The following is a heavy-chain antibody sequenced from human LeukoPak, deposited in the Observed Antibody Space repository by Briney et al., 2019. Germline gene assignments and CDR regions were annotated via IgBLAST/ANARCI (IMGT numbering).Heavy chain of an antibody. V-gene: IGHV3-7*04. CDR1: GFTFSNNW. CDR2: IKQDGSEK. Sequence: GGSLRLSCAASGFTFSNNWMSWVRQPPGKVLEWVANIKQDGSEKYYVDSVKGRFTISRDNAKNSLYLQVDSLRAEDTAVYYCARDRPYYYLDYWGQGTLVTVSS. J-gene: IGHJ4*02. D-gene: IGHD6-6*01. CDR3: ARDRPYYYLDY.